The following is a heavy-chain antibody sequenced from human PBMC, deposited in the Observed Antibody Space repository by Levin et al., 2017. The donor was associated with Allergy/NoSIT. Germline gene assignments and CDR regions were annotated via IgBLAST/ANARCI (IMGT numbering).Heavy chain of an antibody. CDR3: AAQRMNYYGSGRYQPIKINWFDP. CDR2: LYYSGNT. CDR1: GGSISSSNYY. Sequence: KASETLSLTCTVSGGSISSSNYYWGWIRQPPGKGLEWIGSLYYSGNTYYNPSLKSRVTMSVDTSKNQFSLKLSSVTAADTAVYYCAAQRMNYYGSGRYQPIKINWFDPWGQGTLVTVSS. J-gene: IGHJ5*02. V-gene: IGHV4-39*01. D-gene: IGHD3-10*01.